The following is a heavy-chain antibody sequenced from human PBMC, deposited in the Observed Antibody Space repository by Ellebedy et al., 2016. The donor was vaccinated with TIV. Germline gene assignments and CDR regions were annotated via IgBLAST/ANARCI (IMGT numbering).Heavy chain of an antibody. V-gene: IGHV3-30*01. CDR2: ISYDGSNK. D-gene: IGHD3-10*01. J-gene: IGHJ4*02. CDR1: GFTFSSYI. Sequence: PGGSLRLSCAASGFTFSSYIMHWVRQAPGKGLEWVAVISYDGSNKYYADSVKGRSTISRDNSKNTLSLQMNSLRIEDTAVYYCARGGRGRVRYYGSGSYQDYWGQGTLVTVSS. CDR3: ARGGRGRVRYYGSGSYQDY.